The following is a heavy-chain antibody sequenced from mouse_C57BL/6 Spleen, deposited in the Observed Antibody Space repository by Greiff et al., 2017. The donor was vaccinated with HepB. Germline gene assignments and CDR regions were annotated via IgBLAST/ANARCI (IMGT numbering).Heavy chain of an antibody. D-gene: IGHD1-1*01. V-gene: IGHV5-4*03. J-gene: IGHJ2*01. CDR2: ISDGGSYT. CDR3: ARGTTVVAEACFDY. CDR1: GFTFSSYA. Sequence: EVMLVESGGGLVKPGGSLKLSCAASGFTFSSYAMSWVRQTPEKRLEWVATISDGGSYTYYPDNVKGRFTISRDNAKNNLYLQMSHLKSEDTAMYYCARGTTVVAEACFDYWGQGTTLTVSS.